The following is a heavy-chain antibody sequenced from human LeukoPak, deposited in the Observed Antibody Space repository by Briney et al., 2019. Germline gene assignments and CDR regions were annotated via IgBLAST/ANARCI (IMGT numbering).Heavy chain of an antibody. V-gene: IGHV1-2*02. Sequence: ASVKVSCKASGYTFTGYYMHWVRQAPGQGLEWMGWINPNSGGTNYAQKFQGRVTMTRDTSISTAYMELSSLRSDDTAVYFCARDSSSRKNNWFDPWGQGTLATVSS. CDR2: INPNSGGT. J-gene: IGHJ5*02. CDR1: GYTFTGYY. D-gene: IGHD6-13*01. CDR3: ARDSSSRKNNWFDP.